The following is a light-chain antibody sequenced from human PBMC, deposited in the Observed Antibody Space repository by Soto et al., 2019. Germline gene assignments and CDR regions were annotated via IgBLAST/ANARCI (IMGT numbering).Light chain of an antibody. V-gene: IGLV2-23*01. Sequence: QSVLTQPASVSGSPGQSITISCTGTSSDVGSYEFVSWYQQHPGKVPKLMIYEASKRPSGVSNRFSGSKSGNTASLTISGLQAEDEADYYCCSYAGGSTIFGGGTKVTVL. J-gene: IGLJ2*01. CDR1: SSDVGSYEF. CDR2: EAS. CDR3: CSYAGGSTI.